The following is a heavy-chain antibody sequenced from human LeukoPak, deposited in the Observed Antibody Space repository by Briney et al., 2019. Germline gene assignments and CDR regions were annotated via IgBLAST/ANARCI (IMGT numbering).Heavy chain of an antibody. V-gene: IGHV4-61*02. D-gene: IGHD3-22*01. CDR1: GDSINNDTYY. CDR2: IYTSGST. J-gene: IGHJ4*02. CDR3: ARDGYYYDSSGLYYFDY. Sequence: PSETLSLTCIVSGDSINNDTYYWNWIRQPAGKGLEWIGRIYTSGSTNYNPSLKSRVTMSADTSKNQFYLKLSSVTAADTAVYYCARDGYYYDSSGLYYFDYWGQGTLVTVSS.